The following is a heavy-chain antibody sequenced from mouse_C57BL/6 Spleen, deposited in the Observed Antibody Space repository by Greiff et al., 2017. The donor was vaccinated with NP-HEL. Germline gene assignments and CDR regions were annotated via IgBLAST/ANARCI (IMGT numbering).Heavy chain of an antibody. D-gene: IGHD3-1*01. CDR2: IDPSDSYT. J-gene: IGHJ4*01. V-gene: IGHV1-69*01. CDR3: ASGAIYAMDY. CDR1: GYTFTSYW. Sequence: QVQLQQSGAELVMPGASVKLSCKASGYTFTSYWMHWVKQRPGQGLEWIGEIDPSDSYTNYNQKFKGKSTLTVDKSSSTAYMQLSSLTSEDSAVYYCASGAIYAMDYWGQGTSVTVSS.